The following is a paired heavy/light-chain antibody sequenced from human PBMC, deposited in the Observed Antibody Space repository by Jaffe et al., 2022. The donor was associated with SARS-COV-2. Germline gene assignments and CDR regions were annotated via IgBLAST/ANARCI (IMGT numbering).Heavy chain of an antibody. D-gene: IGHD2-15*01. V-gene: IGHV3-72*01. CDR3: VVVAGSGYYLDP. CDR2: IRERANSYTT. CDR1: GFTFSDHN. Sequence: EVQLVESGGGLVQTGGSLRLSCAASGFTFSDHNMDWVRQAPGKGLEWLGRIRERANSYTTEYAASVRGRFTISRDDSQSSLYLQMNGLKTEDTAVYYCVVVAGSGYYLDPWGQGALVTVSS. J-gene: IGHJ5*02.
Light chain of an antibody. J-gene: IGKJ4*01. CDR3: QHYQIYPLS. Sequence: DIQMTQSPSSLSASVGDRVTITCRASEGINNRLAWFQQKPGKAPKSLIYAASTLQSGVPSRFSGSGSGTDFTLTISSLQPEDFATYYCQHYQIYPLSFGGGTKVEIQ. CDR2: AAS. V-gene: IGKV1-16*01. CDR1: EGINNR.